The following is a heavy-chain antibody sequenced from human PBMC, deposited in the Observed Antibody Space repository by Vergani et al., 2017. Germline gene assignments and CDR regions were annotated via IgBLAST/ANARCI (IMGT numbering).Heavy chain of an antibody. Sequence: QLQLQESGPGLVKPSETLSLTCTVSGGSISSSSYYWGWIRQPPGKGLEWIGSIYYSGSTYYNPSLQSRVTISVDTSKTQFSLKLSSVTAADTAVYYCASRRAAAWDYWGQGTLVTVSS. D-gene: IGHD6-13*01. CDR3: ASRRAAAWDY. CDR1: GGSISSSSYY. J-gene: IGHJ4*02. CDR2: IYYSGST. V-gene: IGHV4-39*01.